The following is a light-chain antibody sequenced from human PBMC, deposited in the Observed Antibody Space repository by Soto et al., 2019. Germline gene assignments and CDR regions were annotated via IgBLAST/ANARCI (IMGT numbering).Light chain of an antibody. V-gene: IGKV3-11*01. CDR1: QSVSSY. Sequence: EIVLTQSPATLSLSPGERATLSCRASQSVSSYLAWYQQKPGQAPRHLIYDASNRYTGIPARFSGSGSGTDFTLTISSLEPEDVAVYYCQQRSNWPPLTFGGGTKVEIK. CDR2: DAS. CDR3: QQRSNWPPLT. J-gene: IGKJ4*01.